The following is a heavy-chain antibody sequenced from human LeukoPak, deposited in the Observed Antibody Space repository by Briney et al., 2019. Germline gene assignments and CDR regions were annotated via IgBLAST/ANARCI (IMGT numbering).Heavy chain of an antibody. D-gene: IGHD3-16*01. CDR2: IKQDGSDK. J-gene: IGHJ4*02. CDR1: GLTFSSYW. Sequence: GGSLRLSCVASGLTFSSYWMSWVRQAPGKGLEWVANIKQDGSDKYYADSVRGRFTISRDNSKNTLYLQMNSLRAEDTAVYYCAERDAVGFDYWGQGTLVTVSS. V-gene: IGHV3-7*01. CDR3: AERDAVGFDY.